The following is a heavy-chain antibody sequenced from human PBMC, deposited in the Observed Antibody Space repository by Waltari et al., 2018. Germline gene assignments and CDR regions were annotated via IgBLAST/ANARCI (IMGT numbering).Heavy chain of an antibody. D-gene: IGHD2-2*01. V-gene: IGHV1-69*13. Sequence: QVQLVQSGAEVKKPGSSVKVSCKASGGTFSSSAIRWVRQAPGQGLEWMGGIIPIFCTANYAQKFQGRVTITADESTSTAYMELSSLRSEDTAVYYCARRCSSTSCFHFDYWGQGTLVTVSS. J-gene: IGHJ4*02. CDR3: ARRCSSTSCFHFDY. CDR2: IIPIFCTA. CDR1: GGTFSSSA.